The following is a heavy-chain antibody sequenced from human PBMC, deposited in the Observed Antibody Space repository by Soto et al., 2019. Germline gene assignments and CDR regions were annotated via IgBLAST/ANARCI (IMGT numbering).Heavy chain of an antibody. CDR1: GFSFSNYY. CDR2: ISGDSSYI. V-gene: IGHV3-21*02. CDR3: ATSYSSASWYFQD. Sequence: EVQLVESGGGLVKPGGSLRLSCAASGFSFSNYYLNWVRQAPGKGLEWVSSISGDSSYIYYTDSLKGRFTISRDTAKSSLFLQMNSLRAEDTAVYYCATSYSSASWYFQDWGQGTQVTVPS. J-gene: IGHJ1*01. D-gene: IGHD6-6*01.